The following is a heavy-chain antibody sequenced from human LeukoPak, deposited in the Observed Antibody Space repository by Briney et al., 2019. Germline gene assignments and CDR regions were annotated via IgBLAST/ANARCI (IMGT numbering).Heavy chain of an antibody. Sequence: PGGSLRLSCAASGFTFDDYAMHWVRQAPGKGLEWVSGISWNSGSIGYADSVKGRFTISRDNARNSLYLQMNSLRAEDTALYYCAKDIGRYYYDSSFDYWGQGTLVTDSS. CDR1: GFTFDDYA. CDR2: ISWNSGSI. D-gene: IGHD3-22*01. CDR3: AKDIGRYYYDSSFDY. V-gene: IGHV3-9*01. J-gene: IGHJ4*02.